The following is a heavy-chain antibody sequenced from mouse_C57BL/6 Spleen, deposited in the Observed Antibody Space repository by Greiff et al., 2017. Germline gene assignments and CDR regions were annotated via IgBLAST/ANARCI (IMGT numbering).Heavy chain of an antibody. J-gene: IGHJ4*01. CDR1: GFTFSDYG. CDR2: ISSGSSTI. V-gene: IGHV5-17*01. Sequence: DVMLVESGGGLVKPGGSLKLSCAASGFTFSDYGMHWVRQAPEKGLEWVAYISSGSSTIYYADTVKGRFTISRDNAKNNLFLQMTSLRSEDTAMYYCARMLFKAMDYWGQGTSVTDSS. CDR3: ARMLFKAMDY.